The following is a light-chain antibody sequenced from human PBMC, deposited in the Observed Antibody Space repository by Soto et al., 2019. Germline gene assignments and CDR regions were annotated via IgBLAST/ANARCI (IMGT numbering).Light chain of an antibody. CDR2: GAS. CDR1: QSLSNNF. J-gene: IGKJ4*01. CDR3: QQYKRYSLT. V-gene: IGKV3-20*01. Sequence: DIVLTQSPGTLSLSPGERAALSCGASQSLSNNFLAWYQQKPGQAPRLLISGASRRATGIPDRFSGSGSGTDFTLTISSLQPDDSATYYCQQYKRYSLTFGGGTKVEIK.